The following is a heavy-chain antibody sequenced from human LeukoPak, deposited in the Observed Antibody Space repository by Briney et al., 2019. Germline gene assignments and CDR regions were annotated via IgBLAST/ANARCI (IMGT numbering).Heavy chain of an antibody. D-gene: IGHD4-17*01. V-gene: IGHV3-23*01. CDR3: AKDPNGDYIGAFDF. CDR2: IKSSGSYT. J-gene: IGHJ3*01. Sequence: GGSLRLSCAGSGFTFSNYAMIWVRQAPGKGLERVSAIKSSGSYTKYADSVTGRFTISRDNSRNMLYLQMNSLTADDTAIYYCAKDPNGDYIGAFDFGGQGTMVTVSS. CDR1: GFTFSNYA.